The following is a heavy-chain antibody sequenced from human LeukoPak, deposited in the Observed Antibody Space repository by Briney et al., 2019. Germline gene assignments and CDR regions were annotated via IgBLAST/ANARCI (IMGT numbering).Heavy chain of an antibody. J-gene: IGHJ6*02. CDR1: GFTFSDYY. Sequence: GGSLRLSCAASGFTFSDYYMSWIRQAPGKGLEWVSYISSSGSTIYCADSVKGRFTISRDNAKNSLYLQMNSLRAEDTAVYYCARDLLRRGVRGYYYYGMDVWGQGTTVTVSS. CDR3: ARDLLRRGVRGYYYYGMDV. D-gene: IGHD3-10*01. V-gene: IGHV3-11*01. CDR2: ISSSGSTI.